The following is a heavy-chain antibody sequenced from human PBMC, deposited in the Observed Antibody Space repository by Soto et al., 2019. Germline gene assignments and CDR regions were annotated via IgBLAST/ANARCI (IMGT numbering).Heavy chain of an antibody. Sequence: SETLSLTCSVSGGSVSDKTYYWSWIRQPPGKRLEWIGYVYYSGTTNYNPSLKSRVTISVDLSKNRFSLRLSSVTTADTALYYCARTTAVPNTLRSRYFFDYWGQRNMVTVYS. V-gene: IGHV4-61*01. CDR2: VYYSGTT. D-gene: IGHD4-17*01. CDR3: ARTTAVPNTLRSRYFFDY. J-gene: IGHJ4*02. CDR1: GGSVSDKTYY.